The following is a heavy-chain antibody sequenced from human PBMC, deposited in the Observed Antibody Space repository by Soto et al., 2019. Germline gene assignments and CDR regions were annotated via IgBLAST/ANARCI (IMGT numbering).Heavy chain of an antibody. V-gene: IGHV1-18*04. J-gene: IGHJ5*02. CDR2: ISLYSDGT. CDR1: GYTFSNYG. CDR3: ARVVPGAEAWFGP. Sequence: ASVKVSCKTSGYTFSNYGITWVRQAPGQPLEWLGWISLYSDGTNYAQKFQGRVSMTTDTSTTTSYMELRSLRSDDTAVYYCARVVPGAEAWFGPWGQGTRCTVAS. D-gene: IGHD2-2*01.